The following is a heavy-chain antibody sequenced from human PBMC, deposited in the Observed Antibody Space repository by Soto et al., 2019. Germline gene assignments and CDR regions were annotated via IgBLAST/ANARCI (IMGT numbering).Heavy chain of an antibody. CDR1: GGSISSGGYS. J-gene: IGHJ4*02. Sequence: SETLSLTCAVSGGSISSGGYSWSWIRQPPGKGLEWIGYIYHSGSTYYNPSLKSRVTISVDRSKNQFSLKLSSVTAADTAVYYCARRVGATMIDYWGQGTLVTVSS. D-gene: IGHD1-26*01. V-gene: IGHV4-30-2*01. CDR3: ARRVGATMIDY. CDR2: IYHSGST.